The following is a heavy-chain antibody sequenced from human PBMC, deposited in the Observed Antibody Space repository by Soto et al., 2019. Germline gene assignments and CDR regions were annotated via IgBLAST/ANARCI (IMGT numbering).Heavy chain of an antibody. D-gene: IGHD3-16*01. Sequence: ASVKVSCKASGYTFTSYDINWVRQATGQGLEWMGWMNPNSGNTGYAQKFQGRVTMTRNTSISTAYMELNSLKTEDTAVYYRAADLPDWGAYAFDYWGQGTLVTVSS. CDR1: GYTFTSYD. J-gene: IGHJ4*02. CDR2: MNPNSGNT. CDR3: AADLPDWGAYAFDY. V-gene: IGHV1-8*01.